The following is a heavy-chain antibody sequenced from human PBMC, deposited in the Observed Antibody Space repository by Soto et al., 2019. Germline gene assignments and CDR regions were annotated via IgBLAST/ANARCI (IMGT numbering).Heavy chain of an antibody. Sequence: GGSLRLSCAASGFTFSSYAMHWVRQAPGKGLEWVAVISYDGSNKYYADYVKGRFTISRDNSKNTLYLQMNSLRAEDTAVYYCARGYGAFDIWGQGTMVTVSS. CDR1: GFTFSSYA. J-gene: IGHJ3*02. V-gene: IGHV3-30-3*01. D-gene: IGHD3-16*01. CDR2: ISYDGSNK. CDR3: ARGYGAFDI.